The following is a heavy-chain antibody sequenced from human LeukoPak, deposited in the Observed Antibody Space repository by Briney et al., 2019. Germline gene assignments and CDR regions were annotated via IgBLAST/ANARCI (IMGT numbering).Heavy chain of an antibody. V-gene: IGHV5-51*01. Sequence: GESLQISCEGSGYSFTNYWIGWVRQLPGKGLEWMGIIYPGDSHTRYSPSFQDQVTISADMSINTTYLQWSSLKASDTAMYYCARGPYGYASSATLGSYNWFDPWGQGTLVTVSS. CDR1: GYSFTNYW. CDR2: IYPGDSHT. CDR3: ARGPYGYASSATLGSYNWFDP. J-gene: IGHJ5*02. D-gene: IGHD3-10*01.